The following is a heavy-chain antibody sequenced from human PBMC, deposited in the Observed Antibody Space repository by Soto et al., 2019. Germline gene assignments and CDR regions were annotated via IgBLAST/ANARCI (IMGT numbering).Heavy chain of an antibody. D-gene: IGHD3-3*01. CDR1: GFTFSGYW. Sequence: EVQLVESGGGLVQPGGSLRLSCAASGFTFSGYWMSWVRKVPGKGLEWVANIKQDGSEKYYVDSVKGRFTISRDNAKNSLYLQMNSLRAEDTAVYYCARDVLRFLEWLALGMDVWGQGTTVTVSS. J-gene: IGHJ6*02. V-gene: IGHV3-7*05. CDR2: IKQDGSEK. CDR3: ARDVLRFLEWLALGMDV.